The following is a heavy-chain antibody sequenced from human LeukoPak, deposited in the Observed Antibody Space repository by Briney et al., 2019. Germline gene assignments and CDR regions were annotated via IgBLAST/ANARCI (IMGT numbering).Heavy chain of an antibody. CDR3: ARVIWYYDSSGYYIGDY. V-gene: IGHV1-46*01. Sequence: ASVKVSCKASGYTFTSYYMHWVRQAPGQGLEWMGIINPSGGSTSYAQKFQGRVTMTRDTSTSTVCMELSSLRSDDTAVYYCARVIWYYDSSGYYIGDYWGQGTLVTVSS. CDR1: GYTFTSYY. D-gene: IGHD3-22*01. CDR2: INPSGGST. J-gene: IGHJ4*02.